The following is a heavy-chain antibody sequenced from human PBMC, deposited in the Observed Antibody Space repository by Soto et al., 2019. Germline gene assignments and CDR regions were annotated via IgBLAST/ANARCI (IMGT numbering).Heavy chain of an antibody. CDR3: ARVTGDIVVDY. V-gene: IGHV4-59*01. CDR2: IYYSGST. J-gene: IGHJ4*02. CDR1: GGSFSSYY. Sequence: EPLFLTWTGSGGSFSSYYWSWIRQPPGKGLEWIGYIYYSGSTNYNPSLKSRVTISVDTSKNQFSLKLSSVTAADTAVYYCARVTGDIVVDYWGQGTLVTVSS. D-gene: IGHD2-21*01.